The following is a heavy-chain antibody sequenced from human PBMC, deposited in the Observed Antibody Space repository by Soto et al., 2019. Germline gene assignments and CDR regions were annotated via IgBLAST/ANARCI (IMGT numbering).Heavy chain of an antibody. V-gene: IGHV4-39*02. D-gene: IGHD4-17*01. J-gene: IGHJ4*02. CDR3: ARDSATVTTSTFDY. CDR1: GGSLSSCSYY. CDR2: IYYSGST. Sequence: ASETLSLTCTVPGGSLSSCSYYWGWIRQPPGKGLEWIGSIYYSGSTYYNPSLKSRVTISVDTSKNQFSLKLSSVTAADTAVYYCARDSATVTTSTFDYWGQGTLVTVSS.